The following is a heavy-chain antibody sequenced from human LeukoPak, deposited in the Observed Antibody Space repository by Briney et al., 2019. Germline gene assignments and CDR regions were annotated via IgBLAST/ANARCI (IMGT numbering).Heavy chain of an antibody. D-gene: IGHD3-22*01. J-gene: IGHJ3*02. CDR3: ARLTYYYDSSGYSNDAFDI. V-gene: IGHV4-4*09. Sequence: PSETLSLTCTVSGGSISSYYWSWIRQPPGKGLEWIGYIYTSGSTNYNPSLKSRVTISVDTSKNQFSLKLSSVTAADTAVYYCARLTYYYDSSGYSNDAFDIWGQGTMVTDSS. CDR1: GGSISSYY. CDR2: IYTSGST.